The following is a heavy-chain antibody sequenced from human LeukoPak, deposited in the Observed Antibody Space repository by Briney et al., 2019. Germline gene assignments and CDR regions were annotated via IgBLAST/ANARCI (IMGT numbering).Heavy chain of an antibody. CDR3: ARQPGIVGAADY. V-gene: IGHV4-39*01. CDR2: IYYSGST. CDR1: GGSISSSSYY. J-gene: IGHJ4*02. Sequence: SETLSLTCTVSGGSISSSSYYWGWIRQPPGKGLEWIGSIYYSGSTYYNPSLKSRVTISVDTSKNQFSLKLSSVTAADTAVYYCARQPGIVGAADYWGQGTLVTVPS. D-gene: IGHD1-26*01.